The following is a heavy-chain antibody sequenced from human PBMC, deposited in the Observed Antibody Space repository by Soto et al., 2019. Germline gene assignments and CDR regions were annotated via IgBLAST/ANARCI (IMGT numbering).Heavy chain of an antibody. CDR3: ARANKRKYKWNHDDTYYFDY. D-gene: IGHD1-20*01. J-gene: IGHJ4*02. Sequence: ASVKVSCKASGYTFTSYAMHWVRQAPGQRLEWMGWINAGNGNTKYSQKFQGRVTITRDTSASTAYMELSSLRSEDTAVYYCARANKRKYKWNHDDTYYFDYWGQGTLVPVSS. CDR1: GYTFTSYA. V-gene: IGHV1-3*01. CDR2: INAGNGNT.